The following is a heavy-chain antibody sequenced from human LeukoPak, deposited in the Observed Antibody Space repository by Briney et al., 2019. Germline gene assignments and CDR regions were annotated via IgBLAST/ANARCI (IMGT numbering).Heavy chain of an antibody. J-gene: IGHJ4*02. D-gene: IGHD6-19*01. V-gene: IGHV1-2*02. CDR2: INPNSGGT. CDR1: GYTFTSYG. Sequence: GASVKVSCKASGYTFTSYGISWVRQAPGQGLEWMGWINPNSGGTNYAQKFQGRVTMTRDTSISTAYMELSRLRSDDTAVYYCARERRQWLANDYWGQGTLVTVSS. CDR3: ARERRQWLANDY.